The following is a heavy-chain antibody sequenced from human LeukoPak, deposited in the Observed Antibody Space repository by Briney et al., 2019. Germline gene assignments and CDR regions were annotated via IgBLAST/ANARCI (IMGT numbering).Heavy chain of an antibody. Sequence: PSETLSLTCTVSGGSISSGGYYWSWIRQHPGKGLEWIGYIYYSGSTYYNPSLKSRVTISVDTSKNQFSLKLSSVTAADTAVYYCARGGDDYGDYLQPDYWGQGTLVTVSS. J-gene: IGHJ4*02. D-gene: IGHD4-17*01. V-gene: IGHV4-31*03. CDR1: GGSISSGGYY. CDR3: ARGGDDYGDYLQPDY. CDR2: IYYSGST.